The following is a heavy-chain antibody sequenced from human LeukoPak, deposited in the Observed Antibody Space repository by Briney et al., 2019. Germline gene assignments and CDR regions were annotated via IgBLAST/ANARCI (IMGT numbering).Heavy chain of an antibody. CDR2: ISWNSGSI. CDR3: AKSGSGSYVYYGMDV. D-gene: IGHD3-10*01. V-gene: IGHV3-9*01. CDR1: GSTFDDYA. Sequence: PGRSLRLSCAASGSTFDDYAMHWVRQAPGKGLEWVSGISWNSGSIGYADSVKGRFTISRDNAKNSLYLQMNSLRAEDTALYYCAKSGSGSYVYYGMDVWGQGTTVTVSS. J-gene: IGHJ6*02.